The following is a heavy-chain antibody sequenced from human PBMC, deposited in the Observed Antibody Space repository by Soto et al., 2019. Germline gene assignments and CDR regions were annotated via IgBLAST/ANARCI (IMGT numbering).Heavy chain of an antibody. J-gene: IGHJ4*02. Sequence: QVQLQESGPGLAKPSQTLSLICTVSGGSLTSGDYYWTWIRQSPGEGLEWIGNISRSGNIFYNPSLQSRITISLDTSKDQFSLKRNSVTAADTAVYYCARGNDYVYFYDYWGQGTLVTVSS. D-gene: IGHD4-17*01. CDR2: ISRSGNI. V-gene: IGHV4-30-4*01. CDR1: GGSLTSGDYY. CDR3: ARGNDYVYFYDY.